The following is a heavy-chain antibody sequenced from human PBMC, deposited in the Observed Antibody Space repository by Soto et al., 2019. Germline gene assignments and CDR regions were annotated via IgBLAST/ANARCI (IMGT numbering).Heavy chain of an antibody. CDR1: GGSFSGYY. J-gene: IGHJ4*02. V-gene: IGHV4-34*01. CDR3: ATGAPYDYVWGSYRSGVLSY. CDR2: INHSGST. D-gene: IGHD3-16*02. Sequence: ESRGRTCAVHGGSFSGYYWSGVRQPPGKGLEWFGEINHSGSTNYNPSLKSRVTISVDTSKTQFSLKLSSVTAADTAVYYCATGAPYDYVWGSYRSGVLSYWGQGTPVTVYS.